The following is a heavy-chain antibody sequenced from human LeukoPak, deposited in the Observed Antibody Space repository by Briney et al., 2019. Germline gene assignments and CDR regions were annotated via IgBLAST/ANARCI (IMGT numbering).Heavy chain of an antibody. V-gene: IGHV3-48*03. CDR3: ARDKIVRATYFDY. CDR2: ISSSGSTI. D-gene: IGHD1-26*01. Sequence: GGSLRLSYAASGFTFSSYEMNWVRQAPGKGLEWVSYISSSGSTIYYADSVKGRFTISRDNAKNSLYLQMNSLRVEDTAVYYCARDKIVRATYFDYWGQGTLATVSS. CDR1: GFTFSSYE. J-gene: IGHJ4*02.